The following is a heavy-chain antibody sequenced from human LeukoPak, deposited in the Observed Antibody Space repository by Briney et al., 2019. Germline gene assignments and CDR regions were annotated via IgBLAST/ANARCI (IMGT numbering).Heavy chain of an antibody. CDR3: ARDADGPGSLIDY. CDR2: GSSDGSTT. D-gene: IGHD1-14*01. CDR1: GFTFSTYC. V-gene: IGHV3-74*01. J-gene: IGHJ4*02. Sequence: GGSLRLSCAASGFTFSTYCMQWVRQAPGKGLDWVSRGSSDGSTTTYADSVKGRFTISRDNGKNTLYLQMNSLRAEDTAVYYCARDADGPGSLIDYWGQGTLVTVSS.